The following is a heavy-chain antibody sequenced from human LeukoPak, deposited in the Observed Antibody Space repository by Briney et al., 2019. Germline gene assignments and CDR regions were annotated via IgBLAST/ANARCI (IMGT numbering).Heavy chain of an antibody. CDR1: GFTFSSYG. J-gene: IGHJ1*01. CDR2: IRYDGSNK. Sequence: PGGSLRLSCAASGFTFSSYGMHWVRQAPGKGLEWVAFIRYDGSNKYYADSVKGRFTISRDNSKNTLYLQMNSLRAEDTAVYYCAKDQDIAAAGTLYFQHWGQGALVTVSS. D-gene: IGHD6-13*01. V-gene: IGHV3-30*02. CDR3: AKDQDIAAAGTLYFQH.